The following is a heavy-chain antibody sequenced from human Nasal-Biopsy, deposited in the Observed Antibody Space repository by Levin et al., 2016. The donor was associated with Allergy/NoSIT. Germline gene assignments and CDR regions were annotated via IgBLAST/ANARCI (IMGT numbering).Heavy chain of an antibody. CDR1: GFTVSNNY. CDR2: ISHDGNNK. D-gene: IGHD3-10*01. Sequence: GESLKISCAASGFTVSNNYMTWVRQAPGKGLEWVAVISHDGNNKYYGDSVQGRFTISRDNSKNTVYLQMNGLRTEDTAVYYCAKDHTLGSGSHSHVGMDVRGQGTTVIVSS. J-gene: IGHJ6*02. CDR3: AKDHTLGSGSHSHVGMDV. V-gene: IGHV3-30*18.